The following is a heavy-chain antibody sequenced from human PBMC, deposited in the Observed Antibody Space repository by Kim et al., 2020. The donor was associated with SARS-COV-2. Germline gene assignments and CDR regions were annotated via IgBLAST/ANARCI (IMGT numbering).Heavy chain of an antibody. Sequence: ASVKVSCKASGYTFTGYYMHWVRQAPGQGLEWMGWINPNSGGTNYAQKFQGRVTMTRDTSISTAYMELSRLRSDDTAVYYCARGEYSSSWYDYYYYGMDVWGQGTTVTVSS. CDR1: GYTFTGYY. D-gene: IGHD6-13*01. CDR3: ARGEYSSSWYDYYYYGMDV. V-gene: IGHV1-2*02. J-gene: IGHJ6*02. CDR2: INPNSGGT.